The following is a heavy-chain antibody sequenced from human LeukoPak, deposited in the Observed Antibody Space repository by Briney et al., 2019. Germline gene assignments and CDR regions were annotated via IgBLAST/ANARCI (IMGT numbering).Heavy chain of an antibody. V-gene: IGHV3-30*18. CDR3: AKDRGYSHGFDY. Sequence: PGRSLRLSCAASGFNFFTYGMHWVRQAPGKGLEWVAAISYDGRNKEYVDSVKGRFTISRDNSKNTLYLQMNSLRAEDAAVYNCAKDRGYSHGFDYWGQGTLVTVSS. CDR1: GFNFFTYG. CDR2: ISYDGRNK. D-gene: IGHD5-18*01. J-gene: IGHJ4*02.